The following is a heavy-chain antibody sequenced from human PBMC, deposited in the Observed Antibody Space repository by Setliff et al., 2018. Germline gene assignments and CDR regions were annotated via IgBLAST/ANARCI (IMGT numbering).Heavy chain of an antibody. D-gene: IGHD2-2*01. J-gene: IGHJ3*02. CDR2: IDSSSTWI. Sequence: PGESLKISCAASGFTFSNHWMTWVRQAPGQGLEWVSSIDSSSTWIYYADSVKGRFTISRDNAKNTLYLQMNSLRAEDTAVYYCARDEVVPAATSPTDAFDIWGQGTMVTVSS. CDR1: GFTFSNHW. V-gene: IGHV3-21*01. CDR3: ARDEVVPAATSPTDAFDI.